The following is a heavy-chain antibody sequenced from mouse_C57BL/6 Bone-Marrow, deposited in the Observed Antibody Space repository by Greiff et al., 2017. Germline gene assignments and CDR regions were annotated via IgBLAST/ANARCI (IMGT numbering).Heavy chain of an antibody. CDR2: FHPYNDDT. D-gene: IGHD2-1*01. V-gene: IGHV1-47*01. J-gene: IGHJ2*01. Sequence: VQLQESGAELVKPGASVKMSCKASGYTFTTSPIEWMKQNHGKSLEWIGNFHPYNDDTKYNEKFKGKATLTVEKSSSTVYLERSRLTSDDSAVYYCARGGNYGGYYFDYWGQGTTLTVSS. CDR1: GYTFTTSP. CDR3: ARGGNYGGYYFDY.